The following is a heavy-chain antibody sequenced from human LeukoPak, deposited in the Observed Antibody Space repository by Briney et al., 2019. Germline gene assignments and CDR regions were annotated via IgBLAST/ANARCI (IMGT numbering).Heavy chain of an antibody. CDR2: IIPIFGTA. CDR3: ASSRGYYYGSGSYYNRDYYYYGMDV. J-gene: IGHJ6*02. CDR1: GGTFSSYA. D-gene: IGHD3-10*01. V-gene: IGHV1-69*13. Sequence: SVKVSCKASGGTFSSYAISWVRQAPGQGLEWMGGIIPIFGTANYAQKFQGRVTITADESTSTAYMELSSLRSEDTAVYYCASSRGYYYGSGSYYNRDYYYYGMDVWGQGTTVTVSS.